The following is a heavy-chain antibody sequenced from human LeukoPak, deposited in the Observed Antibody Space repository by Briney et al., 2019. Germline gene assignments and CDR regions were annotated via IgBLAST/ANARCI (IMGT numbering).Heavy chain of an antibody. Sequence: PSETLSLTCTVSGGSISSYYWSWIRQPPGKGLEWIGYIYYSGSTNCNPSLKSRVTISVDTSKNQFSLKLSSVTAADTAVYYCASSGSGSKSRYGMDVWGQGTTVTVSS. CDR3: ASSGSGSKSRYGMDV. CDR1: GGSISSYY. J-gene: IGHJ6*02. CDR2: IYYSGST. V-gene: IGHV4-59*01. D-gene: IGHD3-10*01.